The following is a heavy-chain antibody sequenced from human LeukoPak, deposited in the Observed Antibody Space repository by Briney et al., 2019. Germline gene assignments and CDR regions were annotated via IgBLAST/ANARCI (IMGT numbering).Heavy chain of an antibody. CDR2: IHYSGST. CDR1: GGSISNSY. CDR3: ASGQLLITESPFDY. V-gene: IGHV4-59*12. J-gene: IGHJ4*02. D-gene: IGHD3-22*01. Sequence: SETLSLTCTVSGGSISNSYWSWIRQPPGKGLEWIGFIHYSGSTNYNPSLKSRVTMSVDTSKNQFSLKLSSVTAADTAVYYCASGQLLITESPFDYWGQGTLVTVSS.